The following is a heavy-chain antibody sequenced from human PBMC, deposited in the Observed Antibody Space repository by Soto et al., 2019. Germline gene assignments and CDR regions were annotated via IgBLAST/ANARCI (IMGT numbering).Heavy chain of an antibody. CDR1: GYSFTSYW. CDR3: ARLALGIAAAGIWNGFDP. J-gene: IGHJ5*02. Sequence: PGESLKISCKGSGYSFTSYWIGWVRQMPGKGLEWMGIIYPGDSDTRYSPSFQGQVTISADKSIRTAYLQWSSLKAPDTAKYYFARLALGIAAAGIWNGFDPWGQGTLVTV. CDR2: IYPGDSDT. D-gene: IGHD6-25*01. V-gene: IGHV5-51*01.